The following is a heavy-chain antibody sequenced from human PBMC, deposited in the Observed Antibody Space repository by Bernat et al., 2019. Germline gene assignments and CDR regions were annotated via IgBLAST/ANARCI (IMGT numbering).Heavy chain of an antibody. V-gene: IGHV3-15*07. D-gene: IGHD3-3*01. J-gene: IGHJ4*02. CDR1: GFTFSNAW. CDR3: TTHGGLTYYDFWSGYYDPDYFDY. CDR2: IKSKTDGGTT. Sequence: VQLVESGGGVVQPGRSLRLSCAASGFTFSNAWMNWVRQAPGKGLEWVGRIKSKTDGGTTDYAAPVKGRFTISRDDSKNTLYLQMNSLKTEDTAVYYCTTHGGLTYYDFWSGYYDPDYFDYWGQGTLVTVSS.